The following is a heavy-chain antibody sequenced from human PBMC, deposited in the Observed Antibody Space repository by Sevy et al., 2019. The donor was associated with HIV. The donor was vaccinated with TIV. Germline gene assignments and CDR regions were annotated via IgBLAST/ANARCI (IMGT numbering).Heavy chain of an antibody. CDR1: GVSINRGGYY. CDR3: AREGLRNAGFDY. V-gene: IGHV4-31*03. CDR2: IYYGGTT. Sequence: PSETLSLTCTVSGVSINRGGYYWSWIRQNPGKGLEWIGYIYYGGTTYYNPSLKSRLTISVDTSKNQFSLKVSSVTAADTAVYYCAREGLRNAGFDYWGQGTLVTVSS. J-gene: IGHJ4*02.